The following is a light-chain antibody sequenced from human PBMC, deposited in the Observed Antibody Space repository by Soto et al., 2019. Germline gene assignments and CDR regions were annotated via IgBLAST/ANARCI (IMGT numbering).Light chain of an antibody. J-gene: IGKJ1*01. V-gene: IGKV3-20*01. Sequence: EIVLTQSPGTLSLSPGERATLSCRASQSVSSSYLAWYQQKPGQAPRLLIYGASSRATGIPDRFSGSGSGTDFTLTISRLEPEDFAVYYCQQYGSLWTFGQGTKVDNK. CDR1: QSVSSSY. CDR2: GAS. CDR3: QQYGSLWT.